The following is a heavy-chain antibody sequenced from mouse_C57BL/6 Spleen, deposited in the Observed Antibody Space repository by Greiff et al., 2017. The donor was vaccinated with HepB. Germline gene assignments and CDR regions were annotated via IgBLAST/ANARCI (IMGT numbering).Heavy chain of an antibody. Sequence: EVQVVESGGGLVKPGGSLKLSCAASGFTFSDYGMHWVRQAPEKGLEWVAYISSGSSTIYYADTVKGRFTISRDNAKNTLFLQMTSLRSEDTAMYYCARLGDSSGYGYYFDYWGQGTTLTVSS. CDR3: ARLGDSSGYGYYFDY. D-gene: IGHD3-2*02. V-gene: IGHV5-17*01. CDR2: ISSGSSTI. CDR1: GFTFSDYG. J-gene: IGHJ2*01.